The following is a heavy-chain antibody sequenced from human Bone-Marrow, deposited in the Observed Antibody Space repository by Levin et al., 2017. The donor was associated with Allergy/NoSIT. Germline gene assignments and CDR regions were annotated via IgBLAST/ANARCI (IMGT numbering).Heavy chain of an antibody. J-gene: IGHJ5*02. V-gene: IGHV3-21*01. CDR1: GFTFSTYT. CDR3: AKNAQTSMVSNWFDP. D-gene: IGHD2-2*01. Sequence: GGSLRLSCAASGFTFSTYTMNWVRQAPGKGLEWVSSISAVSSYIYYADSVKGRFTISRDNAKNSLYLQMDSLRAEDTAVYYCAKNAQTSMVSNWFDPWGQGTLVTVSP. CDR2: ISAVSSYI.